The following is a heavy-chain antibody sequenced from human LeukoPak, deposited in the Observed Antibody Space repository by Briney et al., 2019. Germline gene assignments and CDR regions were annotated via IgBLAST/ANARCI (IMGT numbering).Heavy chain of an antibody. D-gene: IGHD2-2*01. CDR3: ARAGYCSSTSCPGGAFDI. CDR1: GYTFTSYY. CDR2: INPSGGGT. J-gene: IGHJ3*02. Sequence: ASVKVSCKASGYTFTSYYMHWVRQAPGQGLEWMGIINPSGGGTSYAQKFQGRVTITTDESTSTAYMELSSLRSEDTAVYYCARAGYCSSTSCPGGAFDIWGQGTMVTVSS. V-gene: IGHV1-46*01.